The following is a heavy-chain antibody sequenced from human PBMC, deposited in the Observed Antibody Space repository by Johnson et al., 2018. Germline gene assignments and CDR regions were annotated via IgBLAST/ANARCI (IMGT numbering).Heavy chain of an antibody. Sequence: VQLVESGGGLVQPGESLRLSCAASGFTFGTYAMSWVRQAPGKGLEWVSGISATVGTTSYADSVKGRFTISRDNSRNTLYLEMNSLRAEDTAIYYCAKILTAAADTFSYGMDVWGQGTTVTV. CDR3: AKILTAAADTFSYGMDV. CDR2: ISATVGTT. J-gene: IGHJ6*02. D-gene: IGHD6-13*01. V-gene: IGHV3-23*04. CDR1: GFTFGTYA.